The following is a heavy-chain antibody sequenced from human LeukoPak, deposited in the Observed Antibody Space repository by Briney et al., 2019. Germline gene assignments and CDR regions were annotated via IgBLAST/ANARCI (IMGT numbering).Heavy chain of an antibody. V-gene: IGHV4-34*01. D-gene: IGHD5-18*01. CDR3: ARRRRYSYGQNLFDY. J-gene: IGHJ4*02. Sequence: SETLSLTCAVYGGSFSGYYWSWIRQPPGKGLEWIGEINHSGSTNYNPSLKSRVTISVDTSKNQFSLKLSSVTAADTAVYYCARRRRYSYGQNLFDYWGQGTLVTVSS. CDR1: GGSFSGYY. CDR2: INHSGST.